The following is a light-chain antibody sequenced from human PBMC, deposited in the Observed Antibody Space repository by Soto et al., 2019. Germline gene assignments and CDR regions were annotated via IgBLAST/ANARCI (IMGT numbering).Light chain of an antibody. CDR2: AAS. Sequence: DIQMTQSPSPLSASVGDRVTITCRASQSINSYLNWYQQKPGKAPKLLISAASSLQSGVPSRFSGSGSGTDFTLTISSLQPEDFATYYCQQSYSTPQTFGQGTKVEIK. J-gene: IGKJ1*01. CDR1: QSINSY. V-gene: IGKV1-39*01. CDR3: QQSYSTPQT.